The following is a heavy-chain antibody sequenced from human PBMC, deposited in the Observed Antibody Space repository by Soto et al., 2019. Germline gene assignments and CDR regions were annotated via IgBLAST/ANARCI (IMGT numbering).Heavy chain of an antibody. CDR3: AKSPRGEMATD. V-gene: IGHV1-18*01. D-gene: IGHD5-12*01. J-gene: IGHJ4*02. CDR2: INTYNGMT. CDR1: GYTFINYN. Sequence: QFQRGHSGGELKKPGASVTVSCKASGYTFINYNITWVRQAPGQGLEWMAWINTYNGMTDYAQRFQGRVTMTRDTSTSTAYMELRNLGSDDTAVYFCAKSPRGEMATDWGQGTLVTVSS.